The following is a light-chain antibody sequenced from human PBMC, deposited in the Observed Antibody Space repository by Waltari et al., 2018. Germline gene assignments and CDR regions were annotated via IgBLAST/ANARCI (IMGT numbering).Light chain of an antibody. Sequence: DIQMTQSPSTLSASVGDRVTITCRASQTISSLLAWYQQKPGKAPKLLIYKASSLESGVPSRFSDSGSGTEFTLTISSLQPDDFATYYCQQYNTYWTFGQGTKVEIK. CDR1: QTISSL. J-gene: IGKJ1*01. CDR3: QQYNTYWT. CDR2: KAS. V-gene: IGKV1-5*03.